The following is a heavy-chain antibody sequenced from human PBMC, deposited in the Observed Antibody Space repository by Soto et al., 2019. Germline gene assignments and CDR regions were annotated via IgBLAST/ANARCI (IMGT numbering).Heavy chain of an antibody. J-gene: IGHJ3*01. V-gene: IGHV3-23*04. Sequence: EVQLVESGGGLVQPGGSLRLSCAASGFTFSSYAMSWVRQAPGKGLEWVSAISGSGGSTYYADSVKGRFNISRDISQNSMYQQRNSVRDADTAVYYCGKGYDSSGYYPVDAFDLWGQGTIVTVSS. D-gene: IGHD3-22*01. CDR1: GFTFSSYA. CDR3: GKGYDSSGYYPVDAFDL. CDR2: ISGSGGST.